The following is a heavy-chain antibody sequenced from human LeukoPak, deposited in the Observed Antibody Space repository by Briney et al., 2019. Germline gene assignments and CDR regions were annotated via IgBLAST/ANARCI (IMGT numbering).Heavy chain of an antibody. CDR2: MNPNSGNT. D-gene: IGHD3-3*01. CDR3: ARTRSGRPFDY. J-gene: IGHJ4*02. Sequence: ASVKVSCKASGYAFTSYDINWVRQATGQGLEWMGWMNPNSGNTGYAQKFQGRVTITRNTSISTAYMELSSLRSEDTAVYYCARTRSGRPFDYWGQGTLVTVSS. V-gene: IGHV1-8*03. CDR1: GYAFTSYD.